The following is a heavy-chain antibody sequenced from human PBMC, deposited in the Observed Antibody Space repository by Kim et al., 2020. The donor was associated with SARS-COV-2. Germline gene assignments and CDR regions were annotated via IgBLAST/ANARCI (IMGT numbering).Heavy chain of an antibody. CDR2: IWYDGSNK. V-gene: IGHV3-33*01. CDR1: GFTFSSYD. Sequence: GGSLRLSCAASGFTFSSYDMHWVRQAPGKGLEWVTVIWYDGSNKYYADSVKGRFTISRDNSKNTLYLQMNSLRAEDTADYYCARDLSSSWVENWFDPWGQGTLVPVS. D-gene: IGHD6-13*01. J-gene: IGHJ5*02. CDR3: ARDLSSSWVENWFDP.